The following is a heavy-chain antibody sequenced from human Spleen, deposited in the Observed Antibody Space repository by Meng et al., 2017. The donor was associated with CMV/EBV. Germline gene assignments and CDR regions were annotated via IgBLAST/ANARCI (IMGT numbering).Heavy chain of an antibody. CDR2: ISAYNGNT. CDR1: CYNFTSYG. D-gene: IGHD2-2*01. CDR3: ARGFVVVPAAMGY. V-gene: IGHV1-18*01. J-gene: IGHJ4*02. Sequence: CKASCYNFTSYGISWVRQAPGQGLEWMGWISAYNGNTNYAQKLQGRVTMTTDTSTSTAYMELRSLRSDDTAVYYCARGFVVVPAAMGYWGQGTLVTVSS.